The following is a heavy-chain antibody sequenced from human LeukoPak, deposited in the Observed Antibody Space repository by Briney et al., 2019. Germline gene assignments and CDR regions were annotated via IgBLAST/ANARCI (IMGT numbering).Heavy chain of an antibody. D-gene: IGHD4-17*01. V-gene: IGHV4-59*12. Sequence: SETLSPTCTVSGGSISSYYWSWIRQPPGKGLEWIGEIYHSGSTNYNPSLKSRVTISVDKSKNQFSLKLSSVTAADTAVYYCATGLIRFDYGDYADYWGQGTLVTVSS. CDR1: GGSISSYY. CDR2: IYHSGST. J-gene: IGHJ4*02. CDR3: ATGLIRFDYGDYADY.